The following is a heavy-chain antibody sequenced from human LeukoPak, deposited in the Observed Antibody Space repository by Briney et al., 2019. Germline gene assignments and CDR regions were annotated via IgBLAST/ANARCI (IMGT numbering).Heavy chain of an antibody. CDR2: INPNSGGT. J-gene: IGHJ4*02. V-gene: IGHV1-2*02. CDR1: GYTFTGYY. CDR3: ARVSQRIVYGIDY. D-gene: IGHD1-26*01. Sequence: ASVKVSCKASGYTFTGYYMHWVRHAPGQGLEWMGWINPNSGGTNYAQKFQGRVTMTRDTSISTAYMELSRLRSDDTAVYYCARVSQRIVYGIDYWGQGTLVTVSS.